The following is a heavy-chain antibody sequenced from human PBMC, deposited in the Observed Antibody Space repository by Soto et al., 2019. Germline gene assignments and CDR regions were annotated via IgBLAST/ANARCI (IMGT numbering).Heavy chain of an antibody. CDR3: VKDLGYSLFAMGGGMDV. CDR1: GFTFNNYA. V-gene: IGHV3-23*01. CDR2: MSGSGGST. Sequence: EVQLLESGGGFVQPGGSMRLSCVASGFTFNNYAMNWVRQAPGKGPEWVSVMSGSGGSTFYADSVRGRFTTSRDTSKPTVYLQMDRLRVEDTAIYYCVKDLGYSLFAMGGGMDVWGQGTTVTVSS. D-gene: IGHD3-3*02. J-gene: IGHJ6*02.